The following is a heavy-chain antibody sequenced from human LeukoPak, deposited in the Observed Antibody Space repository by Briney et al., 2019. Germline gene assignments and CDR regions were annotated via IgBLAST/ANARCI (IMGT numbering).Heavy chain of an antibody. CDR3: ARHIVPAALYYFDY. D-gene: IGHD2-2*01. V-gene: IGHV5-51*01. CDR1: GYRFTSYW. Sequence: GGSLKISCQGSGYRFTSYWIGWVRPLPGKGLGGMGIIYPGDSDTRYSPSFQGQVTISADKSISTAYLQWSSLKASDTAMYYCARHIVPAALYYFDYWGQGTLVTVSS. J-gene: IGHJ4*02. CDR2: IYPGDSDT.